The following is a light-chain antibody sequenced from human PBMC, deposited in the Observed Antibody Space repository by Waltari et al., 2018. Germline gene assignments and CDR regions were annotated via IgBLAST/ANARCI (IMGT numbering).Light chain of an antibody. CDR1: SSDVGGYNY. V-gene: IGLV2-14*01. J-gene: IGLJ3*02. Sequence: QSALTQPASMSGSPGQSITISCTGTSSDVGGYNYVPWYQKHPGKAPKVMIYDVSNRPSGVSNRFSGSKSGNTASLTISGLQAEDEADYYCASYTGSWNWVFGGGTKLTVL. CDR3: ASYTGSWNWV. CDR2: DVS.